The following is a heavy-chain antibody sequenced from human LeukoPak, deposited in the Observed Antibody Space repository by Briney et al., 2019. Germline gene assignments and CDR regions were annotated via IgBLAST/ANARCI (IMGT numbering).Heavy chain of an antibody. CDR2: ISGRGDTT. CDR3: AVDPNGDYLGAFDF. V-gene: IGHV3-23*01. Sequence: PGGSLRLSCAGSGFTFSNYGMTWVRQAPGKGLEWVSAISGRGDTTRYRESVKGRFTVSRDNSKNTLYLEMTNLRAEDAAVYFCAVDPNGDYLGAFDFWGQGTLDTVSS. CDR1: GFTFSNYG. D-gene: IGHD4-17*01. J-gene: IGHJ3*01.